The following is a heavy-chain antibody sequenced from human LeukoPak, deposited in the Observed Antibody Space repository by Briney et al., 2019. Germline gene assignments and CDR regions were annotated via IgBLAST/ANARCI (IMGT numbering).Heavy chain of an antibody. CDR1: GGSFSNYY. J-gene: IGHJ3*01. CDR3: ARITDRTIFGEIMHGFDV. CDR2: IFYSGDT. Sequence: SETLSLTCTVSGGSFSNYYWTWIRQSPGRGPEWIGYIFYSGDTNYNPSLKSRVTMSLDTSNNQFSLKLNSVTAADTAVYYCARITDRTIFGEIMHGFDVWGQGTPVTVSS. V-gene: IGHV4-59*08. D-gene: IGHD3-3*01.